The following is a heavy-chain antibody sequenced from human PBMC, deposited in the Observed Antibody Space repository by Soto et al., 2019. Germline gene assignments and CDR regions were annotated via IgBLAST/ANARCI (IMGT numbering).Heavy chain of an antibody. D-gene: IGHD4-17*01. CDR1: GGTFSSYA. Sequence: QVQLVQSGAEVKKPGSSVKVSCKASGGTFSSYAISWVRQAPGQGLEWMGGIIPIFGTANYAQKFQGRVTIAADESTSTGYMELSSLRSEDTAVYYCARNPGTTVVPLGWFDPWGQGTLVTVSS. CDR2: IIPIFGTA. CDR3: ARNPGTTVVPLGWFDP. V-gene: IGHV1-69*12. J-gene: IGHJ5*02.